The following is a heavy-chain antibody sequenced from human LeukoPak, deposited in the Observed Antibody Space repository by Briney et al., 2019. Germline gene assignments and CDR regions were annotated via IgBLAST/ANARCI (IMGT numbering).Heavy chain of an antibody. D-gene: IGHD2-15*01. Sequence: GGSLRLSCAASGFTFSDYYMSWIRQAPGKGLEWVSYISSSGSTIYYADSVKGRFTISRDNAKNSLYLQMNSLGAEDTAVYYCAREYCSGGSCYSAGDYWGQGTLVTVSS. V-gene: IGHV3-11*01. J-gene: IGHJ4*02. CDR1: GFTFSDYY. CDR3: AREYCSGGSCYSAGDY. CDR2: ISSSGSTI.